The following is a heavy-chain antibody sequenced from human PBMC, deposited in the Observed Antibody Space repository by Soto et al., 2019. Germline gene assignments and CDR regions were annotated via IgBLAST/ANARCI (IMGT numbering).Heavy chain of an antibody. Sequence: XXSLRLSFAASGFAFSNAWIHWVRQAPGKGLQWVGRIKSKTDGGSADYAAPVKGRFAVSRDDSKNIVYLQMNSLKIEDTAVYYCTTDSRTTMPEVRFDYWGHGTLVTVSS. CDR3: TTDSRTTMPEVRFDY. V-gene: IGHV3-15*07. D-gene: IGHD3-10*01. CDR2: IKSKTDGGSA. J-gene: IGHJ4*01. CDR1: GFAFSNAW.